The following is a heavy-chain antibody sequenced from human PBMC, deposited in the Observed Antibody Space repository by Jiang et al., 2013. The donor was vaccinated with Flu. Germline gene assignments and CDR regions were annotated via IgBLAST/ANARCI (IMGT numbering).Heavy chain of an antibody. CDR2: TYYRSKWYS. J-gene: IGHJ6*02. D-gene: IGHD2-2*01. CDR3: ARAKKYSTTWYDGMDV. Sequence: QTLSLTCAVSGDSVSSNSAAWSWIRQSPSRGLEWLGRTYYRSKWYSDYALSVKSRITVNPDTSKNQFSLQLNSVTPEDTAVYYCARAKKYSTTWYDGMDVWGQGTTVTVSS. CDR1: GDSVSSNSAA. V-gene: IGHV6-1*01.